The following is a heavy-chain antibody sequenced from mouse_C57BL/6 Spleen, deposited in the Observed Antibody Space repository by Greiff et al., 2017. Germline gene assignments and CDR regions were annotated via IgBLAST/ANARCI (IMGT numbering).Heavy chain of an antibody. V-gene: IGHV1-62-2*01. Sequence: QVQLQQSGAELVKPGASVKLSCKASGYTFTEYTIHRVKQRSGQGLEWIGWFYPGVGSIKYNEKFKDKATLTADTSSSTVYMELSRMTSEDSAVYFCARHEDNYGSTAWFAYWGQGTLVTVSA. CDR1: GYTFTEYT. J-gene: IGHJ3*01. D-gene: IGHD1-1*01. CDR2: FYPGVGSI. CDR3: ARHEDNYGSTAWFAY.